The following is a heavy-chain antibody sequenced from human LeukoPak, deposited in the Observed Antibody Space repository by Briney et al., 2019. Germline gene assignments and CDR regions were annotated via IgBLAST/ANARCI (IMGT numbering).Heavy chain of an antibody. CDR2: INPNGGFT. D-gene: IGHD1-26*01. J-gene: IGHJ5*02. V-gene: IGHV1-46*01. Sequence: ASVKVSCKTSGYTFSSHWMHWVRQAPGQGLEWMGIINPNGGFTSYAQKFQGRVTVTRDMSTSTVYMELSDLKSEDTAVYYCARDQSGEWDLLSGWWFDPWGQGTLVTVSS. CDR1: GYTFSSHW. CDR3: ARDQSGEWDLLSGWWFDP.